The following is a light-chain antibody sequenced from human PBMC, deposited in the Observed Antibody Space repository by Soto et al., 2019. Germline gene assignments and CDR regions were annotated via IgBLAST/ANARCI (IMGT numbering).Light chain of an antibody. V-gene: IGLV2-14*01. CDR3: SSYTSISTGV. CDR1: SSDVGGYNY. CDR2: DVS. Sequence: QSALTQPASVSGAPGQSITISCTGTSSDVGGYNYVSWYQQHPGTAPKLMIYDVSNRPSGISHRFSGSKSGNTASLTIAGLPDEDEADYYQSSYTSISTGVFGGGTQLTVL. J-gene: IGLJ3*02.